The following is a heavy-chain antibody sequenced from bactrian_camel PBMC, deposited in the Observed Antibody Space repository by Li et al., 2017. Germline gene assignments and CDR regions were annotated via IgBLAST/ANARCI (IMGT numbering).Heavy chain of an antibody. V-gene: IGHV3S42*01. CDR3: ASADGCYLGFQEPATFLGIPV. CDR1: GLSFRSYV. Sequence: VQLVESGGGSVQPGGSLRLSCAASGLSFRSYVMMWVRQAPGKGVEQVSVIDARGSQTWYSDSVKGRFTISKDDAASTLYLQMTNLKPEDTAKYYCASADGCYLGFQEPATFLGIPVWGQGTQVTVS. D-gene: IGHD1*01. J-gene: IGHJ4*01. CDR2: IDARGSQT.